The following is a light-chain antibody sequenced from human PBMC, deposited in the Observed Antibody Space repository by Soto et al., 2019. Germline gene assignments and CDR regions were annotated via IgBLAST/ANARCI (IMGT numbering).Light chain of an antibody. CDR1: QNISSY. J-gene: IGKJ1*01. CDR3: QQRSNWPRT. CDR2: DVS. V-gene: IGKV3-11*01. Sequence: IGLTPSPATLSLFPGKRATLPCKASQNISSYLIWYQQKPGQAPRLLIYDVSNRATGIPARFSGSGSGTDFTLTISSLEPEDFAVYYCQQRSNWPRTFGQGTKVDIK.